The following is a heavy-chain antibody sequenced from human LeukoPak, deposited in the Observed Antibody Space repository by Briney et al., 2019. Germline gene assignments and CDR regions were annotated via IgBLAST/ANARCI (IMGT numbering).Heavy chain of an antibody. CDR1: GYTLTELS. V-gene: IGHV1-24*01. CDR2: FDPEDGET. J-gene: IGHJ4*02. Sequence: GASVKVSCKVSGYTLTELSMHWVRQAPGKGLEWMGGFDPEDGETIYAQKFQGRVTMTEDTSTDTACMELSSLRSEDTAVYYCATETYYYGSGSYPLDYWGQGTLVTVPS. CDR3: ATETYYYGSGSYPLDY. D-gene: IGHD3-10*01.